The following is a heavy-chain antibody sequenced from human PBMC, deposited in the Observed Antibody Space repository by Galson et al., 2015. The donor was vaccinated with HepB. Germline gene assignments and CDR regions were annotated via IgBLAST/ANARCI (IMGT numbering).Heavy chain of an antibody. CDR3: AREPYSATWSKLDH. D-gene: IGHD6-13*01. V-gene: IGHV1-18*04. CDR2: IGGYNGDT. Sequence: SVKVSCKAYGYTFSSYGISWVRQAPGQGLEWMGWIGGYNGDTRYAQKLQGRVAMTTDTSTSTAYMELTSLRSDDTAVYYCAREPYSATWSKLDHWGQGTLVTVSS. CDR1: GYTFSSYG. J-gene: IGHJ4*02.